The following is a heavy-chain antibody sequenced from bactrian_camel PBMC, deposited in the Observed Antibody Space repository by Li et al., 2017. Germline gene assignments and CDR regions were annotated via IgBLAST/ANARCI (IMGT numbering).Heavy chain of an antibody. V-gene: IGHV3S56*01. CDR2: IRGPGTA. CDR3: AKGRPRLGLAATGLP. CDR1: GYTISTYC. J-gene: IGHJ4*01. D-gene: IGHD7*01. Sequence: HVQLVESGGGSVQAGGSLRLSCAASGYTISTYCMGWFRQAPGKERELISTIRGPGTAVYANSVKGRFTISRDDAKNIVYLQMNSLKTEDTAMYYCAKGRPRLGLAATGLPRGQGTQVTVS.